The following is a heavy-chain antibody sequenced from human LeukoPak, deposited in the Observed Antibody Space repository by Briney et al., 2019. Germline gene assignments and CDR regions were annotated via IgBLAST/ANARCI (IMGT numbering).Heavy chain of an antibody. CDR3: AKGSEDTVYFDY. D-gene: IGHD2-15*01. V-gene: IGHV3-23*01. CDR1: GFTFSSYA. J-gene: IGHJ4*02. Sequence: GGSLRLSCAASGFTFSSYAMSRVRQAPGKGLEWVSPISGSAGSTYYADSVKGRFTISRDNSKNTLYLQMNSLRAEDTAVYYCAKGSEDTVYFDYWGQGTLVTVSS. CDR2: ISGSAGST.